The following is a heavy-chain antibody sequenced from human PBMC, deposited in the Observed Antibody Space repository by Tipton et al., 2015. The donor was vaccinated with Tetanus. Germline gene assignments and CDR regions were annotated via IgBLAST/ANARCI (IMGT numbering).Heavy chain of an antibody. D-gene: IGHD5/OR15-5a*01. CDR1: GGSLSGHF. CDR3: ARLREIVSRSGWAFDY. V-gene: IGHV4-34*01. Sequence: TLSLTCAVSGGSLSGHFWSWVRQTPGKGLEWIGEITPRGSTSYNPSLKSRVTMSVDTSKKDFSVRLGSVTAADTAVYYCARLREIVSRSGWAFDYWGQGILVTVSS. J-gene: IGHJ4*02. CDR2: ITPRGST.